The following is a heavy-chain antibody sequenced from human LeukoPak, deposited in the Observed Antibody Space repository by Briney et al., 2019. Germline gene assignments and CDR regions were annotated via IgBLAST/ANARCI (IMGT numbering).Heavy chain of an antibody. V-gene: IGHV4-38-2*01. J-gene: IGHJ4*02. CDR2: IYHSGSA. Sequence: SDPMTLTCSVGGYFFTSGHYWGWLRQPPGMGLEWIVNIYHSGSAHYTPSLKSGVTISLDTTTYESSLKRSSVTAAETAVYYSARYCTSTTCFLRGFDYWGQGTLVTVYS. D-gene: IGHD2/OR15-2a*01. CDR1: GYFFTSGHY. CDR3: ARYCTSTTCFLRGFDY.